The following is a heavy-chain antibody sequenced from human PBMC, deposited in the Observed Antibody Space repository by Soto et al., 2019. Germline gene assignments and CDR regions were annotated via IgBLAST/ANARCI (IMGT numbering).Heavy chain of an antibody. CDR3: VRGSAANVY. D-gene: IGHD2-15*01. Sequence: PWETLSLTCTVSGGSISSYYWSWIRQPPGKGLEWIGYIYYSGSTNYYPSLESRVSMSIDTSRNQFSLKLSSVTAADTAVYYCVRGSAANVYWGQGTLVTVSS. J-gene: IGHJ4*02. CDR1: GGSISSYY. V-gene: IGHV4-59*01. CDR2: IYYSGST.